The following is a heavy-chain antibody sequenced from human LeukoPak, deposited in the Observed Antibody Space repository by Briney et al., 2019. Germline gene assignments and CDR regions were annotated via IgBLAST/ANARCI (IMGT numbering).Heavy chain of an antibody. V-gene: IGHV3-23*01. Sequence: GGSLRLSCAASGFTFSSYAMSWVRQAPGKGLEWVSAISGSGGSTYYADSVKGRFTISRDNSKNTLYLQMNSLRAEDTAVYYCARDLGLVGYYYYGMDVWGQGTTVTVSS. CDR2: ISGSGGST. CDR1: GFTFSSYA. D-gene: IGHD2-2*01. CDR3: ARDLGLVGYYYYGMDV. J-gene: IGHJ6*02.